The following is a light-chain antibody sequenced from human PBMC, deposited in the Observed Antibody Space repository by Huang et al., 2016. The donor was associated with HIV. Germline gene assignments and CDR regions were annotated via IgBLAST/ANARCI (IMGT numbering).Light chain of an antibody. J-gene: IGKJ2*01. CDR2: GAS. CDR3: QQYSKWPPNT. V-gene: IGKV3-15*01. CDR1: QSVNSK. Sequence: EIVMTQSPATLSLSPWERATLSCRASQSVNSKLAWYQQKPGQAPRPLLYGASTRATGVPGRFSGSGSGTEFTLTISSLQSEDFAVYYCQQYSKWPPNTFGQGTKLESK.